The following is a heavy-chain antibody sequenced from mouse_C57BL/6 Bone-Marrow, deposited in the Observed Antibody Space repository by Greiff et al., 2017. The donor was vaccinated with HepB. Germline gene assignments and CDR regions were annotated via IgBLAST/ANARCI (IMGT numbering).Heavy chain of an antibody. CDR2: IYPRSGNT. D-gene: IGHD6-1*01. J-gene: IGHJ4*01. CDR3: ARPLLYAMDY. Sequence: QVQLKQSGAELARPGASVKLSCKASGYTFTSYGISWVKQRTGQGLEWIGEIYPRSGNTYYNEKFKGKATLTADKSSSTAYMELRSLTSEDSAVYFCARPLLYAMDYWGQGTSVTVSS. CDR1: GYTFTSYG. V-gene: IGHV1-81*01.